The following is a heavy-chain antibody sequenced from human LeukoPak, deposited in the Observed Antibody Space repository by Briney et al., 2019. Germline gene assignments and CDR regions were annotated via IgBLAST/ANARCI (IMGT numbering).Heavy chain of an antibody. V-gene: IGHV3-7*01. D-gene: IGHD2/OR15-2a*01. CDR3: TRAYYLYNWFDP. CDR2: IKQDGSEK. Sequence: GGSLRLSCAASGFTFSSYWMSWVRQAPGKGLEWVANIKQDGSEKYYVDPVKGRFTISRDNAKNSLYLQMNSLRAEDTAVYYCTRAYYLYNWFDPWGQGTLVTVSS. CDR1: GFTFSSYW. J-gene: IGHJ5*02.